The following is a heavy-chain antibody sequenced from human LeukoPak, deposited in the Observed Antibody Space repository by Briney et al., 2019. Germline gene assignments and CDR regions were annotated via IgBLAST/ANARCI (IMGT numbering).Heavy chain of an antibody. CDR2: IIPIFGIA. Sequence: RASVNLSCKASGGTFSSYAISWVRQAPGQGLEWMGRIIPIFGIANYAQKFQGRVTITADKSTSTAYMELSSLRSEDTAVYYCARDLGMGCSGGSCYAPFDYWGQGTLVTVSS. CDR3: ARDLGMGCSGGSCYAPFDY. J-gene: IGHJ4*02. CDR1: GGTFSSYA. V-gene: IGHV1-69*04. D-gene: IGHD2-15*01.